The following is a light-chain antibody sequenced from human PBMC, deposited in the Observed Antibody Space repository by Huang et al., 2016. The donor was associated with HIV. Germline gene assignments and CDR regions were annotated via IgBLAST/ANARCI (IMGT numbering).Light chain of an antibody. CDR3: QQRSNWYT. Sequence: EIVLTQSPATLSLSPGERATLSCRASQSVNSYLAWYQQKPGQAPRLLIYDASNRATGIPARFSGSGSGTDFTLTISSLETEDFAVYYCQQRSNWYTFGQGTKLEIK. CDR2: DAS. CDR1: QSVNSY. V-gene: IGKV3-11*01. J-gene: IGKJ2*01.